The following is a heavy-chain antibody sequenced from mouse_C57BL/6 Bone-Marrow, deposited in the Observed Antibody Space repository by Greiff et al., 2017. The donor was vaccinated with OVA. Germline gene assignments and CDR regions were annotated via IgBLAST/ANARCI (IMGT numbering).Heavy chain of an antibody. CDR1: GYAFSSSW. Sequence: QVQLQQSGPELVKPGASVKISCKASGYAFSSSWMNWVKQRPGKGLEWIGRIYPGDGDTNYNGKFKGKATLTADNSSSTAYMQLSSLTSEDSAVYFCARVDYYGSSYSFDYWGQGTTLTVSS. J-gene: IGHJ2*01. CDR3: ARVDYYGSSYSFDY. CDR2: IYPGDGDT. D-gene: IGHD1-1*01. V-gene: IGHV1-82*01.